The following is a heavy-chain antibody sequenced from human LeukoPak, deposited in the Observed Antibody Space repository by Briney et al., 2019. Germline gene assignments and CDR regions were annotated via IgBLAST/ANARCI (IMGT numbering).Heavy chain of an antibody. J-gene: IGHJ4*02. Sequence: PGGSPRLSCAASGFTFSSYWMSWVRQAPGKGLEWVANIKQDGSEKYYVDSVKGRFTISRDNAKNSLYLQMNSLRAEDTAVYYCAISVAGQRGYFDYWGQGTLVTVSS. CDR2: IKQDGSEK. V-gene: IGHV3-7*01. CDR1: GFTFSSYW. D-gene: IGHD6-19*01. CDR3: AISVAGQRGYFDY.